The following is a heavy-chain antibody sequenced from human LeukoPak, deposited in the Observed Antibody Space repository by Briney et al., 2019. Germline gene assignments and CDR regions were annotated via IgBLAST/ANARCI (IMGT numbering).Heavy chain of an antibody. D-gene: IGHD2-15*01. J-gene: IGHJ5*02. CDR1: GDSISTSSYY. CDR2: VFFSGIT. V-gene: IGHV4-39*07. Sequence: SETLSLTCTVSGDSISTSSYYWGWIRQPPGKGLEWIGSVFFSGITYYEPSLKSRVTISVATSTNQFSLNVRSVSAADTAVYYCARDPSRSCAGGNCFSSWGQGTLVIVSS. CDR3: ARDPSRSCAGGNCFSS.